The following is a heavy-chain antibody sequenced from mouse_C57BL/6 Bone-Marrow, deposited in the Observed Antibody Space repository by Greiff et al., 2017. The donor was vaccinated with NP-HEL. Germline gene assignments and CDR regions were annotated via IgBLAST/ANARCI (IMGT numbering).Heavy chain of an antibody. CDR2: IDPENGDT. D-gene: IGHD1-1*01. CDR1: GFNIKDDY. CDR3: TTGGSSPYAMDY. J-gene: IGHJ4*01. V-gene: IGHV14-4*01. Sequence: EVQLQQSGAELVRPGASVKLSCTVSGFNIKDDYMHWVKQRPEQGLAWIGWIDPENGDTEYASKFQGKATITADTSSNTADLQLSSLTSEDTAVYYCTTGGSSPYAMDYWGQGTSVTVSS.